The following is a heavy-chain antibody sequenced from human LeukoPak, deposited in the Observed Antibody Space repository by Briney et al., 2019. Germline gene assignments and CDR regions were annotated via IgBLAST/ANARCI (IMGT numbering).Heavy chain of an antibody. CDR1: GFTFSSYA. CDR2: ISGSGGST. V-gene: IGHV3-23*01. J-gene: IGHJ6*02. CDR3: AKAIRFLEWLLPVGMDV. D-gene: IGHD3-3*01. Sequence: GGSLRLSCAASGFTFSSYAMSWVRQAPGKGLEWVSAISGSGGSTYYADSVKGRFTISRDNSKNTLHLQMNSLRAEDTAVYYCAKAIRFLEWLLPVGMDVWGQGTTVTVSS.